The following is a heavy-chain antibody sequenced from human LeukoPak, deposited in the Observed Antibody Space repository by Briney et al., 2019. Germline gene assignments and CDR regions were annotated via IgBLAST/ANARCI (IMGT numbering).Heavy chain of an antibody. V-gene: IGHV3-48*01. CDR3: ARGGYGDYGRFDY. CDR1: GFTFSSYS. CDR2: ISSSSSTI. D-gene: IGHD4-17*01. Sequence: GGSLRLSCAASGFTFSSYSMNWVRQAPGKGLEWVSYISSSSSTIYYADSVEGRFTISRDNAKNSLYLQMNSLRAEDTAVYYCARGGYGDYGRFDYWGQGTLVTVSS. J-gene: IGHJ4*02.